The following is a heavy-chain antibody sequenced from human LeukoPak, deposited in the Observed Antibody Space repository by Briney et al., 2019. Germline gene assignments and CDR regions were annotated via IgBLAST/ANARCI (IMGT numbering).Heavy chain of an antibody. CDR1: GFTFDDYA. J-gene: IGHJ3*02. CDR2: ISWNSGSI. D-gene: IGHD6-19*01. CDR3: AAQGEQWLARAFDI. V-gene: IGHV3-9*01. Sequence: GGSLRLSCAASGFTFDDYAMHWVRQAPGKGLEWVSGISWNSGSIGYADSAKGRFTISRDNAKNSLYLQMNSLRAEDTALYYCAAQGEQWLARAFDIWGQGTMVTVSS.